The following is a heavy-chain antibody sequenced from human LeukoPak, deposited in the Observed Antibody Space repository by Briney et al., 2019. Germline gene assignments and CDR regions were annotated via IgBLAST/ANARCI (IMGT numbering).Heavy chain of an antibody. CDR1: GGSFSGYY. CDR2: INHSGST. V-gene: IGHV4-34*01. Sequence: SETLSLTCAVYGGSFSGYYWSWIRQPPGKVLEWIGEINHSGSTNYNPSLKSRVTISVDTSKNQFSLKLSSVTAADTAVYYCARSLTAAAGNLGYWGQGTLVTVSS. D-gene: IGHD6-13*01. J-gene: IGHJ4*02. CDR3: ARSLTAAAGNLGY.